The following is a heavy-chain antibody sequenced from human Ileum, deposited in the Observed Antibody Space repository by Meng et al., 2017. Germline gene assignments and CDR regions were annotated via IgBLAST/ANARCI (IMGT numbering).Heavy chain of an antibody. J-gene: IGHJ4*02. CDR2: MYFSGST. CDR1: GGSVNTGSYY. CDR3: ARGHYDKYFDS. Sequence: QVQLQESGPGLVRPSETPSLTCTISGGSVNTGSYYWSWIRQPPGKGLEWIGYMYFSGSTKYNASLKSRVSMSVDTSKKQFSLNLTSVTAADTAVYYCARGHYDKYFDSWGQGTLVTVSS. D-gene: IGHD3-22*01. V-gene: IGHV4-61*01.